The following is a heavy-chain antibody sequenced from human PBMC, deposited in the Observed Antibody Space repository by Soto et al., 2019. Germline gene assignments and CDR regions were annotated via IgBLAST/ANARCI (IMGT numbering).Heavy chain of an antibody. D-gene: IGHD3-10*01. J-gene: IGHJ6*02. Sequence: SVQVTCAASGGTFYSYAISGVLQAPGQGLEWMGGIIRSFGTANYAQKFQGRVTITADESTSTAYRELSSLRSEDTAVYYCARSLTMVRANYYYYGMDVWGQGTTFTVS. CDR1: GGTFYSYA. V-gene: IGHV1-69*13. CDR2: IIRSFGTA. CDR3: ARSLTMVRANYYYYGMDV.